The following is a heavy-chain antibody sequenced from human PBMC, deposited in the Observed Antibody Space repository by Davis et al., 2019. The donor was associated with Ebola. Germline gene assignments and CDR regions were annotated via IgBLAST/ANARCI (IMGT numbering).Heavy chain of an antibody. Sequence: GASLKISCAASGFTFSSYGMHWVRQAPGKGLEWVAVIWYDGSNKYYADSVKGRFTISRDNSKNTLYLQMNSLRAEDTAVYYCARDPYDFWSGYYSGIDYWGQGTLVTVSS. CDR2: IWYDGSNK. CDR3: ARDPYDFWSGYYSGIDY. CDR1: GFTFSSYG. D-gene: IGHD3-3*01. J-gene: IGHJ4*02. V-gene: IGHV3-33*01.